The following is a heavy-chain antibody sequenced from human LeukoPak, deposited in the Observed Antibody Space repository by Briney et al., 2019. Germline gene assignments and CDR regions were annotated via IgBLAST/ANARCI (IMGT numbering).Heavy chain of an antibody. CDR3: ARERWELLCSRPSLLFDY. CDR2: INPNSGGT. CDR1: GYTFTGYY. Sequence: ASVKVSCKASGYTFTGYYMHWVRQAPRQGLEWMGWINPNSGGTNYAQKFQGRVTMTRDTSISTAYMELSRLRSDDTAVYYCARERWELLCSRPSLLFDYWGQGTLVTASS. D-gene: IGHD1-26*01. V-gene: IGHV1-2*02. J-gene: IGHJ4*02.